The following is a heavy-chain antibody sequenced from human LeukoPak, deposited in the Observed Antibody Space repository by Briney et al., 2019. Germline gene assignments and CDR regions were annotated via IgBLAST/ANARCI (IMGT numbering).Heavy chain of an antibody. CDR2: MNPNSGNT. CDR1: GYTFTSYD. Sequence: ASVKVSCKASGYTFTSYDINWVRQATGQGPEWMGWMNPNSGNTGYAQKFQGRVTMTRNTSISTAYMELSSLRSEDTAVYYCARGYDYGEPRLRFDPWGQGTLVTVSS. J-gene: IGHJ5*02. V-gene: IGHV1-8*01. CDR3: ARGYDYGEPRLRFDP. D-gene: IGHD4-17*01.